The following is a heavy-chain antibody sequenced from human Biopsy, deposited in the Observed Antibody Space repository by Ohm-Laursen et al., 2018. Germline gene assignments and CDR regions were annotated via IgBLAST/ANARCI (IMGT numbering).Heavy chain of an antibody. J-gene: IGHJ4*02. V-gene: IGHV4-59*01. Sequence: GTLSLTCTVSGGSIGSFFWIWIRQPPGKGLEWIGYIYYSGSTNYNPSLRSRVTISVDRSKNQFSLELSSVTAADTAVYYCARVGAGAPSIDYFDYWGQGALVTVSS. CDR3: ARVGAGAPSIDYFDY. CDR1: GGSIGSFF. D-gene: IGHD1-26*01. CDR2: IYYSGST.